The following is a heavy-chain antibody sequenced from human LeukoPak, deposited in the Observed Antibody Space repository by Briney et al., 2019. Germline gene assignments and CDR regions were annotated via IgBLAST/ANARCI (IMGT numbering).Heavy chain of an antibody. Sequence: PGGSLRLSCAASGFTFSSYSLHWVRQAPGKGLEWVTVISYDGSNEYYADSVRGRLTISRDNSQNTLYLDMISVRSEDTAVYYCARDPLRLGKFSLPEDWGQGTLVTVSS. V-gene: IGHV3-30*04. CDR2: ISYDGSNE. D-gene: IGHD3-16*02. CDR3: ARDPLRLGKFSLPED. J-gene: IGHJ4*02. CDR1: GFTFSSYS.